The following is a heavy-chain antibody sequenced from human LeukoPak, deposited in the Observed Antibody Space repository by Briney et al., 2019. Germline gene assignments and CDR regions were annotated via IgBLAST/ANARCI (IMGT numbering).Heavy chain of an antibody. Sequence: GGPLRLSCTASGFILWDYAMSGLRQAPGKGVEGVGFIRSKAYGGKTEYDASVKGRFTISRDDSKSIAYLQMNSLKTEDTAVYYCTRDTGDGFDYWGQGTLVTVSS. CDR1: GFILWDYA. J-gene: IGHJ4*02. CDR2: IRSKAYGGKT. V-gene: IGHV3-49*03. CDR3: TRDTGDGFDY. D-gene: IGHD7-27*01.